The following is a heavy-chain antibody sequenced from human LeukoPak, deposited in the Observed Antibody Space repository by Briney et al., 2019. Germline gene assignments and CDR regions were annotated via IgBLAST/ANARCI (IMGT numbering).Heavy chain of an antibody. CDR1: GGSISTYY. D-gene: IGHD3-16*01. CDR3: ARDRLGLPVDY. CDR2: IYYSGST. Sequence: SQTLSLTCTVSGGSISTYYWTWIRQPPGKGPEWIGYIYYSGSTNYNPSLKSRVTMSVATSKNQFSLKLNSVAAADTAVYYCARDRLGLPVDYWGRGTLVTVSS. V-gene: IGHV4-59*01. J-gene: IGHJ4*02.